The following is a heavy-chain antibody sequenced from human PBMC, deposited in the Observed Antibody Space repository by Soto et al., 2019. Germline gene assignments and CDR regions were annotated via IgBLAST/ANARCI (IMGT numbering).Heavy chain of an antibody. Sequence: QVQLVQSGAEVKKPGSSVKVSCKASGGTFSSYTITWVRQAPGQGLEWMGRIIPILGIANYAQKFQGRVTLTADNSTSTAYMQLSSLRSEDTAVDFCARDWVAANYGMDVWGQGTTVTVSS. D-gene: IGHD2-15*01. CDR3: ARDWVAANYGMDV. CDR1: GGTFSSYT. CDR2: IIPILGIA. V-gene: IGHV1-69*08. J-gene: IGHJ6*02.